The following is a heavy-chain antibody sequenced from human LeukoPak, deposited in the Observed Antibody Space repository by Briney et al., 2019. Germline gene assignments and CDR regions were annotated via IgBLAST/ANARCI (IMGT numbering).Heavy chain of an antibody. V-gene: IGHV1-69*05. D-gene: IGHD2-2*01. Sequence: GASVKVSCKASGGTFSSYAISWVRQAPGQGLEWMGGIIPIFGTVNYAQKFQGRVTITTDESTSTAYMELSSLRSEDTAVYHCARGGQLLHYYYYYMDVWGKGTTVTVSS. CDR3: ARGGQLLHYYYYYMDV. CDR2: IIPIFGTV. CDR1: GGTFSSYA. J-gene: IGHJ6*03.